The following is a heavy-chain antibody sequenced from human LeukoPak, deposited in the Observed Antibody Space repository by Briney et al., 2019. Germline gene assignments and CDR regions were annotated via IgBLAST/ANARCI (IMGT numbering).Heavy chain of an antibody. Sequence: ASVKVSCKASGYTFTTYAMNWVRQAPGQGLEWMGWINTNTGNPTYAQGFTGRFVFSLDTSVSTAYLQISGLKAEDTAVYYCARVGYCSGGSCSRDPYFDYWGQGTLVTVSS. D-gene: IGHD2-15*01. V-gene: IGHV7-4-1*02. CDR3: ARVGYCSGGSCSRDPYFDY. CDR2: INTNTGNP. J-gene: IGHJ4*02. CDR1: GYTFTTYA.